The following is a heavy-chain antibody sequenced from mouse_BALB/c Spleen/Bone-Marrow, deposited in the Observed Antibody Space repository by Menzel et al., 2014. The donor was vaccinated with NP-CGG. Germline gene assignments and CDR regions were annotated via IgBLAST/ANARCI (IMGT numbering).Heavy chain of an antibody. V-gene: IGHV5-6*01. J-gene: IGHJ4*01. CDR3: ARGGLVRGYGMDY. D-gene: IGHD1-1*01. CDR1: GFTFSSYG. CDR2: ISSGGSYT. Sequence: EVQRVESGGDLVKPGGSLKLSCAASGFTFSSYGMSWVRQTPDKRLEWVATISSGGSYTYYPDSVKGRFTISRDNVRNILYLQMSSLRSEDTAMYYCARGGLVRGYGMDYWGQGTSVTV.